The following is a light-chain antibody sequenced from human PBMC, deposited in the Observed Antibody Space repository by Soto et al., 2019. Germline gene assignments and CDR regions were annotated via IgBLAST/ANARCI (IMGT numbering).Light chain of an antibody. J-gene: IGKJ2*01. V-gene: IGKV1D-12*01. CDR3: QQANSFPPT. CDR1: QGVANW. Sequence: DIQMTQSPSSVSASVGDRITITCRASQGVANWLAWYQQKPGRAPKLLIYASSNLQSGVPSRFSGSGSGTDFILTINNVQPEDFATYYCQQANSFPPTFGQGTKLEIK. CDR2: ASS.